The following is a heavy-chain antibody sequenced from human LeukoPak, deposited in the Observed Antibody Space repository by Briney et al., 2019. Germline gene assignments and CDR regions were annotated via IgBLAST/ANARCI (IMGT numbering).Heavy chain of an antibody. CDR3: AKTHIYYDNSSYLSDS. CDR2: ITGRGGST. D-gene: IGHD3-22*01. CDR1: GFTFSSYA. V-gene: IGHV3-23*01. Sequence: GGSQRLSCADSGFTFSSYAMSWVRQAPGKGLEWVSAITGRGGSTYYADSVKGRFTISRDNSKNTLYLQMNSLRAEDTAVYYCAKTHIYYDNSSYLSDSWGQGTLVTVSS. J-gene: IGHJ4*02.